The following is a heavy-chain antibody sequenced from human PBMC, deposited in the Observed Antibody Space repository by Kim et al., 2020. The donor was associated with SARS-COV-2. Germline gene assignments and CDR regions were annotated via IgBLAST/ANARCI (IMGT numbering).Heavy chain of an antibody. CDR3: AKGDLAVAGTHVDY. Sequence: GGSLRLSCAASGFTFDDYAMHWVRQAPGKGLEWVSGISWNSGSIGYADSVKGRFTISRDNAKNSLYLQMNSLRAEDTALYYCAKGDLAVAGTHVDYWGQGTLVTVSS. CDR1: GFTFDDYA. D-gene: IGHD6-19*01. CDR2: ISWNSGSI. V-gene: IGHV3-9*01. J-gene: IGHJ4*02.